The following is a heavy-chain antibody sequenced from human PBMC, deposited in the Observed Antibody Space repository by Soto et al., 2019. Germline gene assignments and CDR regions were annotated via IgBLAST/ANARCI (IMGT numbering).Heavy chain of an antibody. CDR3: AKSATVPAAIAY. D-gene: IGHD2-2*02. CDR1: GFTFTSSA. CDR2: IVVGSGNT. V-gene: IGHV1-58*01. J-gene: IGHJ4*02. Sequence: SVKVSCKASGFTFTSSAVQWVRQARGQRLEWIGWIVVGSGNTNYAQKFQGRVTITRDTSASTAYMELSSLRSEDTAVYYCAKSATVPAAIAYWGQGTLVTVSS.